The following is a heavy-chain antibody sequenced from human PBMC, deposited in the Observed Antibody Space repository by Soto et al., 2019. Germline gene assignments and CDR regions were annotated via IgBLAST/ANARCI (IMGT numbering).Heavy chain of an antibody. CDR2: INHSGST. V-gene: IGHV4-34*01. CDR1: GGSFSGYY. Sequence: PSETLSLTCAVYGGSFSGYYWSWIRQPPGKGLEWIGEINHSGSTNYNPSLKSRVTISVDTSKNQFSLKLSSVTAADTAVYYCARGRGYYYGMHVCGQGTPVTVSS. J-gene: IGHJ6*02. CDR3: ARGRGYYYGMHV.